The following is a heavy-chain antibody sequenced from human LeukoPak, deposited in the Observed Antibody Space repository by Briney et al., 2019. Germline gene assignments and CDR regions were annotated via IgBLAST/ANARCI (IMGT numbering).Heavy chain of an antibody. D-gene: IGHD3-22*01. CDR2: ISWNSGSI. CDR3: AKDLTVVVITGAFDY. V-gene: IGHV3-9*01. J-gene: IGHJ4*02. Sequence: GRSLRLSCAASGFTFDDYAMPWVRQAPGKGLEWVSGISWNSGSIGYADSVKGRFTISRDNAKNSLYLQMNSLRAGDTALYYCAKDLTVVVITGAFDYWGQGTLVTVSS. CDR1: GFTFDDYA.